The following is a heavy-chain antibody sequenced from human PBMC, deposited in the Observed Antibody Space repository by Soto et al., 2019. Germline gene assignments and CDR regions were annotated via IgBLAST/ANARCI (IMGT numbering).Heavy chain of an antibody. CDR3: ARSLTEGYCTITGCYTRPLYGMDV. V-gene: IGHV1-2*02. CDR1: GYTFSGYY. J-gene: IGHJ6*02. CDR2: INPNSGGT. D-gene: IGHD2-2*02. Sequence: GASVKVSCKASGYTFSGYYIHWLRQAPGQGLEWMGWINPNSGGTNYAQKFQGRVTVTRDTPTSTAYMELRRLTSDDTAVYYCARSLTEGYCTITGCYTRPLYGMDVWGQGTTVTVSS.